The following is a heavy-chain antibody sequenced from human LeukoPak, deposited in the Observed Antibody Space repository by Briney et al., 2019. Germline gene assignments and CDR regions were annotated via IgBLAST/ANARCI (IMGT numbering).Heavy chain of an antibody. Sequence: GGSLRLSCAASGFIFDDYAIHWVRQAPGKGLEWVSGISWNSGSIGYADSVKGRFTISRDNAKNSLYLQMNSLRAEDTAVYYCARDHPVIMNYYYYGMDVWGQGTTVAVSS. J-gene: IGHJ6*02. CDR1: GFIFDDYA. CDR3: ARDHPVIMNYYYYGMDV. D-gene: IGHD3-3*01. V-gene: IGHV3-9*01. CDR2: ISWNSGSI.